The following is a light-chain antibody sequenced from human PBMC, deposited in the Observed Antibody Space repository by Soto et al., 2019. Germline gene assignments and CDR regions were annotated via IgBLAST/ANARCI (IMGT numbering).Light chain of an antibody. CDR3: QQANSIPLT. CDR1: QSISGR. CDR2: DAS. Sequence: DIQLTQSPSTLSASLFDRVTIXCRASQSISGRLAWYQQKPGKAPKLLIYDASTLQSGVPSRFSGSGSGTDFTLTISSLQPEDFATYYCQQANSIPLTFGGGTKVDIK. V-gene: IGKV1-12*01. J-gene: IGKJ4*01.